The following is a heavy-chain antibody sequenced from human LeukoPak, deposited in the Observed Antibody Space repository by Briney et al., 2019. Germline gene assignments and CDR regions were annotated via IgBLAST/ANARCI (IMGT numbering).Heavy chain of an antibody. CDR2: IYTSGST. J-gene: IGHJ4*02. V-gene: IGHV4-4*07. Sequence: SETLSLTCTASGGSISSYYWSWIRQPAGKGLEWIGRIYTSGSTNYNPSLKSRVTMSVDTSNNQFSLKLSSVTAADTAVYYCARARRGDYGDKYYFDYWGQGTLVTVSS. CDR3: ARARRGDYGDKYYFDY. D-gene: IGHD4-17*01. CDR1: GGSISSYY.